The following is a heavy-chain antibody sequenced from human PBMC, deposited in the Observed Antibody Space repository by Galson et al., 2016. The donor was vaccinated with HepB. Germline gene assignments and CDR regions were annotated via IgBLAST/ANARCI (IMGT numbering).Heavy chain of an antibody. CDR1: GSPFSNYW. CDR2: INSDGSST. CDR3: TRVQREGIVAAGLQI. J-gene: IGHJ4*02. D-gene: IGHD6-13*01. Sequence: SLRLSCAASGSPFSNYWMHWVRQAPGKGPVWVSRINSDGSSTTNEDSAKGRFTISSGNAKNTLYLQMNSLSAEDKDLYYCTRVQREGIVAAGLQIWGQGTLVTVSS. V-gene: IGHV3-74*01.